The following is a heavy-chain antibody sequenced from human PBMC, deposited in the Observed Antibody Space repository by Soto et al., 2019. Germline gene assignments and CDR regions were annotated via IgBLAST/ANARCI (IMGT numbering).Heavy chain of an antibody. Sequence: QVQLVQSGAEVKKPGASVKVSCKASGYTFTSYGISWVRQAPGQGLEWMGWISAYNGNTNYAQKLQGRVTMTTDTTTSTAYMELRSLRSDDTAVYYWARVKGGGNYYDSSGYYYDYWGQGTLVTVSS. D-gene: IGHD3-22*01. CDR1: GYTFTSYG. J-gene: IGHJ4*02. CDR3: ARVKGGGNYYDSSGYYYDY. CDR2: ISAYNGNT. V-gene: IGHV1-18*01.